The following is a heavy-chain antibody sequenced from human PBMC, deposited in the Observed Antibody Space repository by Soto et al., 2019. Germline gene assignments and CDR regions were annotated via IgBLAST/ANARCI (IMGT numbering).Heavy chain of an antibody. CDR1: GYSVISNWY. Sequence: SETLSLTCAVSGYSVISNWYWGWVRQSPGKGLEWIGDMFHSGSTNYSPSLESRVTLSVDKSKNQFSLKMNSVTAADTAVYYCARFDYYDGTGYLDFCPKWGQGTLVTVSS. CDR3: ARFDYYDGTGYLDFCPK. V-gene: IGHV4-38-2*01. CDR2: MFHSGST. J-gene: IGHJ4*02. D-gene: IGHD3-22*01.